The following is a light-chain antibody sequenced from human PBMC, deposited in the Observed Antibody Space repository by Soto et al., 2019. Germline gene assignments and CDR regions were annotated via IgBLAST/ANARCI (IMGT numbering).Light chain of an antibody. J-gene: IGKJ3*01. CDR3: QQPGT. Sequence: DIQLTHSPSFLSASVGDRVTITCRASQGISSYVAWYQQTPGKAPKLLIHDASTLQSGVPSRFSGSGSTTEFTLTISSLQPEDFATYYCQQPGTFGPGTKVDIK. CDR1: QGISSY. CDR2: DAS. V-gene: IGKV1-9*01.